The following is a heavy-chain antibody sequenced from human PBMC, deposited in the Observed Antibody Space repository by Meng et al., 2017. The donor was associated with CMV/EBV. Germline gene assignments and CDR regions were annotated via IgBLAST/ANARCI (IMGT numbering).Heavy chain of an antibody. Sequence: GGSLRLSCAASGFTFSNAWMSWVRQAPGKGLEWVSSISSSSSYIYYADSVKGRFTISRDNAKNSLYLQMNSLRAEDTAVYYCARDVGIVVVPAALDPWGQGTLVTVSS. CDR3: ARDVGIVVVPAALDP. V-gene: IGHV3-21*01. CDR2: ISSSSSYI. D-gene: IGHD2-2*01. J-gene: IGHJ5*02. CDR1: GFTFSNAW.